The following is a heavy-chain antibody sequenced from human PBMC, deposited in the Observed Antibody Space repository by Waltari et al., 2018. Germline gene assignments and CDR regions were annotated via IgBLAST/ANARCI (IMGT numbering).Heavy chain of an antibody. D-gene: IGHD5-12*01. CDR1: GFTFSYNS. CDR2: IHAGGKT. J-gene: IGHJ4*02. Sequence: EVQLVESGGGLIQPGGPLSLSGAASGFTFSYNSMSWVRQAPGKGPEWVPVIHAGGKTYYADSVKGRFTISRDNSKSTLYLEMNSLRAEDTAVYYCARAGLGSPVEWLRLFDQWGQGTRVTVSS. V-gene: IGHV3-53*01. CDR3: ARAGLGSPVEWLRLFDQ.